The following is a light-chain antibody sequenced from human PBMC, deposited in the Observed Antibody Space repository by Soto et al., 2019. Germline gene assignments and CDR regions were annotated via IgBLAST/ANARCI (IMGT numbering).Light chain of an antibody. V-gene: IGKV1-5*03. Sequence: DIPMTQSPSTLSASVGDRVTITCRASQSISSWLAWYQQKPGKAPKILIYKASSLESGVPSRVSRSGSGTEFPLTISSLQPDDFATYYCQQYHTWWTFGQGTKVEV. CDR3: QQYHTWWT. CDR1: QSISSW. J-gene: IGKJ1*01. CDR2: KAS.